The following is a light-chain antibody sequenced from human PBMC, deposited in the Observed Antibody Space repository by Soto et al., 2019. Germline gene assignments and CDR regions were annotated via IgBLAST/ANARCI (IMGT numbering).Light chain of an antibody. CDR2: SNY. V-gene: IGLV1-44*01. Sequence: QSVLTQPRSASGTPGQRVTISCSGSSXNIESNTVTWYQQLPGTAPKLVIYSNYDRPSGVPDRFSGSTSGTSASLVIRGLQSEDEADYYCAAWDDILNGYVFGGGTKVTVL. CDR3: AAWDDILNGYV. J-gene: IGLJ1*01. CDR1: SXNIESNT.